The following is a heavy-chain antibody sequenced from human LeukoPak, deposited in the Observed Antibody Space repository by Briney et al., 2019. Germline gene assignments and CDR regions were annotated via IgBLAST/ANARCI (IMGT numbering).Heavy chain of an antibody. Sequence: GGSLRLSCAASGFTFSDYYMSWIRQAPGKGLEWVSYISSSGSTIYYADSVKGRSTISRDNAKNSLYLQMNSLRAEDTAVYYCATFVSAAAPLFDYWGQGTLVTVSS. CDR2: ISSSGSTI. D-gene: IGHD2-15*01. V-gene: IGHV3-11*04. J-gene: IGHJ4*02. CDR3: ATFVSAAAPLFDY. CDR1: GFTFSDYY.